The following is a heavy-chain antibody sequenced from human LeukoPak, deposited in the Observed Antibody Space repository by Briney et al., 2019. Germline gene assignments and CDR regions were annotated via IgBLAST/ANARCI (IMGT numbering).Heavy chain of an antibody. CDR1: GYTFTGYY. D-gene: IGHD3-22*01. CDR2: INPNSGGT. Sequence: ASVKVSCKASGYTFTGYYMHWVRQAPGQGLEWMGWINPNSGGTNYAQKFQGRVTMTRGTSISTAYMELSRLRSDDTAVYYCARERTTMIVVVSPIDYWGQGTLVTVSS. CDR3: ARERTTMIVVVSPIDY. J-gene: IGHJ4*02. V-gene: IGHV1-2*02.